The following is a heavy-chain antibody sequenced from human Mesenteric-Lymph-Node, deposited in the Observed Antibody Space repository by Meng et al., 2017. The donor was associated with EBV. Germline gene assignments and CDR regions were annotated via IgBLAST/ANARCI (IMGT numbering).Heavy chain of an antibody. CDR2: IYHFGSP. Sequence: QPQESGSGLVKPSQTLSLTCAVSGGSVSSGGYSWSWIRQPPGKGLEWIGYIYHFGSPNYNPSLKSRVTISVDRSKNQFSLNLTSMTAADTAVYYCARRGIAEGFDFWGQGTLVTVFS. V-gene: IGHV4-30-2*01. CDR1: GGSVSSGGYS. CDR3: ARRGIAEGFDF. J-gene: IGHJ4*02.